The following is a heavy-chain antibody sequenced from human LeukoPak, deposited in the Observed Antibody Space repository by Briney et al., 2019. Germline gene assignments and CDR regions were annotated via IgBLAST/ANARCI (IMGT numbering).Heavy chain of an antibody. Sequence: GGPLRPSCVSSGFTFSSYDMSWVRQAPGKGLEWVSGISGSGFSTFYAASVKGRFTISRDNSKNTLYLQMDSLSAEDTAVYYCAKDRLAAAPSCFDYWCQGTLVTVSS. CDR3: AKDRLAAAPSCFDY. CDR1: GFTFSSYD. CDR2: ISGSGFST. J-gene: IGHJ4*02. D-gene: IGHD6-13*01. V-gene: IGHV3-23*01.